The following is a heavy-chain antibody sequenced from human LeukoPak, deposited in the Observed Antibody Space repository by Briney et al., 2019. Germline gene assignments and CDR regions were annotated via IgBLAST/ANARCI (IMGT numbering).Heavy chain of an antibody. J-gene: IGHJ6*03. CDR3: ARVSGYENYYYYMDV. V-gene: IGHV4-30-4*08. Sequence: PSETLSLTCTVSGGSISSGDYYWSWIRQPPGKGLEWIGYIYYSGSTYYNPSLKSRVTISVDTSKNQFSLKLSSVTAADTAVYYCARVSGYENYYYYMDVWGKGTTVTVSS. CDR1: GGSISSGDYY. D-gene: IGHD5-12*01. CDR2: IYYSGST.